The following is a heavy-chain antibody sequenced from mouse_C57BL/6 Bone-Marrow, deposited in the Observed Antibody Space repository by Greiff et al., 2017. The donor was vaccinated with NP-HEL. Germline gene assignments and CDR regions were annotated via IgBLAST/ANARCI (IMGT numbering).Heavy chain of an antibody. CDR2: IHPNSGST. Sequence: QVQLQQPGAELVKPGASVKLSCKASGYTFTSYWMHWVKQRPGQGLEWIGMIHPNSGSTNYNEKFKSKATLTVDKSSRTAYMQLSSLISEDSAVYYCARRGSSYLYWYFDVWGTGTTVTVSS. V-gene: IGHV1-64*01. CDR1: GYTFTSYW. CDR3: ARRGSSYLYWYFDV. J-gene: IGHJ1*03. D-gene: IGHD1-1*01.